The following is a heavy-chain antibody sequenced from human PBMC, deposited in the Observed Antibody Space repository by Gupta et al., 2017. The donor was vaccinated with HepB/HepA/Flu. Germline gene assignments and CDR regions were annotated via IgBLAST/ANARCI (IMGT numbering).Heavy chain of an antibody. CDR2: IYWDDDK. D-gene: IGHD3-22*01. V-gene: IGHV2-5*02. J-gene: IGHJ5*02. CDR3: AHSLYYYDSSAYGDWFDP. CDR1: GFSLSTSGVV. Sequence: QITLKESGPTLVKPTQTLTLPCTFSGFSLSTSGVVVGWIRQPPGKALEWLALIYWDDDKRYSPSLKSRLTITKDTSKNQVVLTMTNMDPVDTATYYCAHSLYYYDSSAYGDWFDPWGQGTLVTVSS.